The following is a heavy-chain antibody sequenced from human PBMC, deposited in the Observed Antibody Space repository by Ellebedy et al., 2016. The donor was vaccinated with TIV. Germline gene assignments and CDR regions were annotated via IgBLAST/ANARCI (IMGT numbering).Heavy chain of an antibody. D-gene: IGHD3-22*01. V-gene: IGHV3-9*01. CDR3: AKDSFYDSSPAYGMDV. J-gene: IGHJ6*02. CDR1: GFTFDDYA. CDR2: ISWNSGSI. Sequence: GGSLRLXXAASGFTFDDYAMHWVRQAPGKGLEWVSGISWNSGSIGYADSVKGRFTISRDNAKNSLYLQMNSLRAEDTALYYCAKDSFYDSSPAYGMDVWGQGTTVTVSS.